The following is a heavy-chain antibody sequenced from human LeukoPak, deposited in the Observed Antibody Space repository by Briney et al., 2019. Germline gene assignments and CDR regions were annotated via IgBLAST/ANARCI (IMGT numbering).Heavy chain of an antibody. CDR2: IYSGGST. CDR1: GFTFSSYS. V-gene: IGHV3-53*01. CDR3: ARLSIGNLDAFDI. J-gene: IGHJ3*02. D-gene: IGHD1-14*01. Sequence: GGSRRLSCAASGFTFSSYSMNWVRQAPGKGLEWVSVIYSGGSTYYADSVKGRFTISRDNSKNTLYLQMNSLRAEDTAVYYCARLSIGNLDAFDIWGQGTMVTVSS.